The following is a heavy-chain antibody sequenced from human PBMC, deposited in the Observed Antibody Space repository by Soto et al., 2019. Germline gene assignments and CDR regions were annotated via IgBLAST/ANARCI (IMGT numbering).Heavy chain of an antibody. Sequence: QITLKESGPPLVKPTQTLTLTCSFSGFSLSTNGVGVSWIRQPPGKAPEWLAVIYWDDDKRYSPFLKRRLTITKDTSINQADLTMTNLDPVDTATYSCASTIMLRRDTGWFDTWGQGTLVTVSS. J-gene: IGHJ5*02. CDR1: GFSLSTNGVG. D-gene: IGHD3-10*01. CDR2: IYWDDDK. CDR3: ASTIMLRRDTGWFDT. V-gene: IGHV2-5*02.